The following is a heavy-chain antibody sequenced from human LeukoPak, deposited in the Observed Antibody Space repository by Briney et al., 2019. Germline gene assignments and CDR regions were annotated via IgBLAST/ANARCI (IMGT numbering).Heavy chain of an antibody. CDR1: GYTLTELS. J-gene: IGHJ4*02. CDR3: ATAAVEGSPFDY. V-gene: IGHV1-24*01. CDR2: FDPEDGET. Sequence: ASVKASCKVSGYTLTELSMHWVRQAPGKGLEWMGGFDPEDGETICAQKFQGRVTMTEDTSTDTAYMELSSLRSEDTAVYYCATAAVEGSPFDYWGQGTLVTVSS. D-gene: IGHD1-26*01.